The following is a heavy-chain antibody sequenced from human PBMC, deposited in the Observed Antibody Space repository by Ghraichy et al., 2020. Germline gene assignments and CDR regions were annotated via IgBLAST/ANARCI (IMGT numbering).Heavy chain of an antibody. J-gene: IGHJ4*02. CDR1: GFTFSSYA. V-gene: IGHV3-23*01. CDR2: ISGSGGST. CDR3: AKDSPYSSSWY. Sequence: GESLNISCAASGFTFSSYAMSWVRQAPGKGLEWVSAISGSGGSTYYADSVKGRFTISRDNSKNTLYLQMNSLRAEDTAVYYCAKDSPYSSSWYSGQGTLVTVSS. D-gene: IGHD6-13*01.